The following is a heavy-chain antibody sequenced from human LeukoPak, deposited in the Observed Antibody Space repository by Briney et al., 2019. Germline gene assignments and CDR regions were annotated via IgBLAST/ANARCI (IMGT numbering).Heavy chain of an antibody. V-gene: IGHV1-3*01. CDR1: GYTSTSYA. CDR2: INAGNGNT. D-gene: IGHD3-22*01. J-gene: IGHJ4*02. Sequence: GASVKVSCKASGYTSTSYAMHWVRQAPGQRLEWMGWINAGNGNTKYSQKFQGRVTITRDTSASTAYMELSSLRSEDTTVYYCARLRYYYDSSGFDYWGQGTLVTVSS. CDR3: ARLRYYYDSSGFDY.